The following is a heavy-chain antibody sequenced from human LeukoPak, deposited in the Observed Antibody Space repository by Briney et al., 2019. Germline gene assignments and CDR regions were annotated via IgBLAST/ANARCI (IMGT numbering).Heavy chain of an antibody. Sequence: PGGSLRLSCAASGFTFSSYSMNWVRQAPGKGLEWVSSISSSSSYIYYADSVKGRFTISRDNAKNSLYLQMNSLGAEDTAVYYCARWGPYYDFWSGYYRWYYYYYMDVWGKGTTVTVSS. D-gene: IGHD3-3*01. J-gene: IGHJ6*03. CDR2: ISSSSSYI. CDR3: ARWGPYYDFWSGYYRWYYYYYMDV. V-gene: IGHV3-21*01. CDR1: GFTFSSYS.